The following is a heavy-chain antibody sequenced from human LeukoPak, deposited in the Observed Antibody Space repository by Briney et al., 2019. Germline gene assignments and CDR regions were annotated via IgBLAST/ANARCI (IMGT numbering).Heavy chain of an antibody. CDR1: GGSFSGHY. CDR3: ESGQVAPRLRAEY. CDR2: IIHTGST. V-gene: IGHV4-34*12. Sequence: SETLSLTCAVYGGSFSGHYWGWIRQPPGKGLEWIGEIIHTGSTKYNPSLESRVTMSLDASRNQFSLELSSVTAADTAVYYCESGQVAPRLRAEYWGQGTLVIVSS. D-gene: IGHD1-14*01. J-gene: IGHJ4*02.